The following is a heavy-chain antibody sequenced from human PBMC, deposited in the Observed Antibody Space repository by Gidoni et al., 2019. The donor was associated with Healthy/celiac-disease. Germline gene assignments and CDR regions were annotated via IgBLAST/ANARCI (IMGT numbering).Heavy chain of an antibody. D-gene: IGHD3-16*01. CDR1: GFTFSSYG. J-gene: IGHJ6*03. CDR2: IWYDGSNK. Sequence: QVQLVESGGGVVQPGRSLRLSCAASGFTFSSYGMHWVRQAPGKGLEWVAVIWYDGSNKYYADSVKGRFTISRDNSKNTLYLQMNSLRAEDTAVYYCARDIGAYYMDVWGKGTTVTVSS. CDR3: ARDIGAYYMDV. V-gene: IGHV3-33*01.